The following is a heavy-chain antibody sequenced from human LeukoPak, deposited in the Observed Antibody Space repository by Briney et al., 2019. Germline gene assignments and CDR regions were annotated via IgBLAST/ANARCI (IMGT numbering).Heavy chain of an antibody. CDR3: ARLRSTYRGSLYYNGMDV. Sequence: PSETLSLTCSVSGGFISSSTYYWGWIRQPPGKGLEWIGNIYNSGSTYYNPSLKSRVTISVDTAKNQFSLKVTSVTAADTAVYYCARLRSTYRGSLYYNGMDVWGQGTSVTVSS. J-gene: IGHJ6*02. V-gene: IGHV4-39*01. CDR1: GGFISSSTYY. CDR2: IYNSGST. D-gene: IGHD3-10*01.